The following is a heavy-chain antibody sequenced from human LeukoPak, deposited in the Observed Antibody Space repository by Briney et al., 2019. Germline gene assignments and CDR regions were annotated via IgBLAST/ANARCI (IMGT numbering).Heavy chain of an antibody. J-gene: IGHJ6*02. D-gene: IGHD5/OR15-5a*01. CDR1: GASISNTDSS. CDR2: ISYSGNT. CDR3: AREIVSSYYYNGMDV. V-gene: IGHV4-30-4*01. Sequence: PSETLSLTCTVSGASISNTDSSWNWIRQPPGKGLEWIGCISYSGNTYSTPSLESRLTISIDTAKNQFSLSLSSVTAADTAVYFCAREIVSSYYYNGMDVWGQGTTVTVSS.